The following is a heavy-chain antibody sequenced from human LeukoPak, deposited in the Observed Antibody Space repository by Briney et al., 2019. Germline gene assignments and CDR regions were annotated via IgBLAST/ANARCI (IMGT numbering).Heavy chain of an antibody. J-gene: IGHJ4*02. Sequence: SETLSLTCAVYGGSFSGYYWSWIRQPPGEGLEWVGEINHSGSTNYNPSLKSRVTISVDTSKNQFSLKLSSVTAADTAVYYCGANYYDSSGYIDYWGQGTLVTVSS. CDR2: INHSGST. D-gene: IGHD3-22*01. V-gene: IGHV4-34*01. CDR1: GGSFSGYY. CDR3: GANYYDSSGYIDY.